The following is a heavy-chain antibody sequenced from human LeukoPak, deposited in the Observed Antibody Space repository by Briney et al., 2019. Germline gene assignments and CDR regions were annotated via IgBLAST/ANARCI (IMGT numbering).Heavy chain of an antibody. CDR1: GGTVSRYP. Sequence: GASVKVPCKASGGTVSRYPISWVRQAPGQGLEWMGGIIPIFGTANYAQKFQGRVTITADESTSTAYMELSSLRSEDTAVYYCARDRPGRYCSTISCYSASPFDPWGQGTLVTVSS. CDR2: IIPIFGTA. D-gene: IGHD2-2*02. CDR3: ARDRPGRYCSTISCYSASPFDP. V-gene: IGHV1-69*13. J-gene: IGHJ5*02.